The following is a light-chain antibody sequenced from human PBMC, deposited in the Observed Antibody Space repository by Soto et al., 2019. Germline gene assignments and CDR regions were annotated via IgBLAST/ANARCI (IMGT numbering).Light chain of an antibody. J-gene: IGKJ5*01. CDR1: QSVSSSY. Sequence: EIVLTQSPGTLSLSPGERATLSCRASQSVSSSYLAWYQQKPGQAPRLLIYDASSRAAGIPDRFSGSGSGTDFTLTITRLEPEDFAVFYCQQYGTSEIIFGQGTRLEIK. CDR2: DAS. CDR3: QQYGTSEII. V-gene: IGKV3-20*01.